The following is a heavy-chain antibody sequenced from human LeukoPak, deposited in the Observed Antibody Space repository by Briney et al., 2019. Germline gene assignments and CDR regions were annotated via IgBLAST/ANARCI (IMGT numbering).Heavy chain of an antibody. D-gene: IGHD1-26*01. CDR2: ISFDGTNK. Sequence: GGSLRLSRAASGFTSTTYTMHWVRQAPGKGLEWVAVISFDGTNKYYTDSVKGRFTISRDNSNNMMYLQMNSLRAEDSAVYYCVSDWDGYWGQGTLVTVSS. CDR1: GFTSTTYT. CDR3: VSDWDGY. J-gene: IGHJ4*02. V-gene: IGHV3-30*03.